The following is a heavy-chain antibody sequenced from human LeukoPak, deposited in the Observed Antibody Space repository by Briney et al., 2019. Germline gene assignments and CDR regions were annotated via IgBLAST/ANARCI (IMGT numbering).Heavy chain of an antibody. CDR3: ARDHTDSYYYGSGSYYFDY. Sequence: GGSLRLSCAASGFTFSDYYMSWIRQAPGKGLEWVSYISSSGSTIYYADSVKGRFTISRDNAKNSLYLQMNSLRAEDTAVYYCARDHTDSYYYGSGSYYFDYWGQGTLVTVSS. CDR1: GFTFSDYY. D-gene: IGHD3-10*01. J-gene: IGHJ4*02. CDR2: ISSSGSTI. V-gene: IGHV3-11*04.